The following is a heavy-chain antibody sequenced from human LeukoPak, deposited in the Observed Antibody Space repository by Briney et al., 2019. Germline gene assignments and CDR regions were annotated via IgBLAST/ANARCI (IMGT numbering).Heavy chain of an antibody. CDR1: GVTFSSYA. J-gene: IGHJ4*02. D-gene: IGHD6-6*01. CDR3: ARDLLQLARWGSYFDY. V-gene: IGHV3-30*01. Sequence: GGSLRLSCAASGVTFSSYAMHWVRQAPGKGLEWGAVILYDGSTKYYAAPGKGRFTISRSNSKNTLYLQMNSLRAEDTAMYYCARDLLQLARWGSYFDYCGQGTLVSVSS. CDR2: ILYDGSTK.